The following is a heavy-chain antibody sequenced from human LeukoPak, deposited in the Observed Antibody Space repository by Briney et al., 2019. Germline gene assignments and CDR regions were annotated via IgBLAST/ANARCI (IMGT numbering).Heavy chain of an antibody. Sequence: PSETLSLTCTVSGYSISSGYYWGWLRQPPGKVLGWFGSSYHSGCIYYNPSLKSRVTISVDTSKNQFSLQLSSVTAADTAVYYCARESGGAPKLYYYYYYMDVWGKGATVTVSS. V-gene: IGHV4-38-2*02. CDR2: SYHSGCI. CDR1: GYSISSGYY. D-gene: IGHD4-17*01. CDR3: ARESGGAPKLYYYYYYMDV. J-gene: IGHJ6*03.